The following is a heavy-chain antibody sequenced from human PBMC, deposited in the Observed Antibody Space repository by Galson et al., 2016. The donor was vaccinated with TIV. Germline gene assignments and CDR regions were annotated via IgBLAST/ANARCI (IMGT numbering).Heavy chain of an antibody. CDR1: GGTFSTYP. J-gene: IGHJ4*02. Sequence: SLKVSCKASGGTFSTYPINWVRQAPGQGLQWLGRIIPVLGMTNYAQRLQGRVTITADRSTSTAYMELSSLRSDDTAVYYCARGDTGRHYEAYFDYWDQGTVVTVSS. D-gene: IGHD3-3*01. CDR3: ARGDTGRHYEAYFDY. V-gene: IGHV1-69*10. CDR2: IIPVLGMT.